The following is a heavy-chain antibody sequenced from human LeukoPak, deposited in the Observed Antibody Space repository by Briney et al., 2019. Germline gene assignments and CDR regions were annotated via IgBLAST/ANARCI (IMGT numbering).Heavy chain of an antibody. J-gene: IGHJ6*02. V-gene: IGHV3-23*01. CDR1: RFSFSSYD. D-gene: IGHD6-19*01. Sequence: PGGSLRLSCAASRFSFSSYDMGWVRQAPGKGLEWVSTISDSGINTYYADSVKGRFTISRDNSRNTLYLQMTSLRAEDTALYYCAKSSGWNDYYYGMDVWGQGTTVTVSS. CDR2: ISDSGINT. CDR3: AKSSGWNDYYYGMDV.